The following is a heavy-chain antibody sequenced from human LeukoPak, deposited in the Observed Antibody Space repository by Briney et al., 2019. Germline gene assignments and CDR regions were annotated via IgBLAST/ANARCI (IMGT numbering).Heavy chain of an antibody. Sequence: SVKVSCKASGYTFTSYAISWVRQAPGQGLEWMGGIIPIFGTANYAQKFQGRVTITADKSTSTAYMELSSLRSEDTAVYYCATRRVLLWFGELLPLDYWGQGTLVTVSS. CDR3: ATRRVLLWFGELLPLDY. CDR2: IIPIFGTA. D-gene: IGHD3-10*01. V-gene: IGHV1-69*06. J-gene: IGHJ4*02. CDR1: GYTFTSYA.